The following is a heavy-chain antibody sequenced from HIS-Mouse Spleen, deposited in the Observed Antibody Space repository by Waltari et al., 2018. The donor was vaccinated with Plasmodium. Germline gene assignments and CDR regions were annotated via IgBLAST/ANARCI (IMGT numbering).Heavy chain of an antibody. CDR2: IKQDGSEK. CDR3: AKSSKGTGDLWDY. J-gene: IGHJ4*02. CDR1: GFTFSSYW. V-gene: IGHV3-7*03. D-gene: IGHD7-27*01. Sequence: EVQLVESGGGLVQPGGSLRLSCAASGFTFSSYWLSWVGQAPGKGLEWVANIKQDGSEKYYVDSVKGRFTISRDNAKNSLYLQMNSLRAEDTAVYYCAKSSKGTGDLWDYWGQGTLVTVSS.